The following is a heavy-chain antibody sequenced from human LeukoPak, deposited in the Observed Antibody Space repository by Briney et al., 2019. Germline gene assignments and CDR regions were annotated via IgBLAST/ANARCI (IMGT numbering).Heavy chain of an antibody. J-gene: IGHJ5*02. D-gene: IGHD3-3*01. CDR3: ARGARITIFEGWFDP. Sequence: KPSETLSLTCTVSGGSISTGSYYWGWVRQPPGKGLEYIGSISYSGTTYYNLSLKSRVTISVDTSKNHFSLNLSSVTAADTAIYYCARGARITIFEGWFDPWGQGTLVTVSS. CDR2: ISYSGTT. V-gene: IGHV4-39*02. CDR1: GGSISTGSYY.